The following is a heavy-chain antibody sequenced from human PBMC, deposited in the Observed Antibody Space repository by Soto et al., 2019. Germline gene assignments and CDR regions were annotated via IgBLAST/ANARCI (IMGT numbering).Heavy chain of an antibody. CDR1: GYRFSNSW. J-gene: IGHJ5*02. V-gene: IGHV5-51*03. D-gene: IGHD2-21*02. Sequence: EVQLVQSGAEMKKPGESLKISCKGSGYRFSNSWIGWVRQMPGKGLEWMGIIYPGDSDTRYSPSFQGQVTISADKSISTTYLQWGSLKASDTAMYYCARRGSAEGGNSLDSWGQGTLVTVSS. CDR3: ARRGSAEGGNSLDS. CDR2: IYPGDSDT.